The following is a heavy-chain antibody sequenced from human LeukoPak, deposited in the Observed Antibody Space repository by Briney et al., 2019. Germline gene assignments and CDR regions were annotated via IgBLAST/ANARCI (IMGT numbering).Heavy chain of an antibody. D-gene: IGHD5-18*01. Sequence: GGSLRLSCAASGFTFSSYAMHWVRRAPGKGLEWVAVISYDGSNKYYADSVKGRFTISRDNAKNTVYLEMNSLRAEDTAVYYCVRGQLWSYYHDYWGQGTLVTVSS. CDR3: VRGQLWSYYHDY. V-gene: IGHV3-30-3*01. J-gene: IGHJ4*02. CDR2: ISYDGSNK. CDR1: GFTFSSYA.